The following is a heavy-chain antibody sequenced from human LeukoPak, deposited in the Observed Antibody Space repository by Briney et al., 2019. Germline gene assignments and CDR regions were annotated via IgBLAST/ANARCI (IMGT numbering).Heavy chain of an antibody. Sequence: PSETLSLTCAVYGGSFSGYYWSWIRQPPGKGLEWIGDINHSGSTNYNPSLKSRVTISVDTSKNQFSLKLSSVTAADTAVYYCARGPQQDYDFWSGYYTDYYYYMDVWGKGTTVTVSS. CDR2: INHSGST. V-gene: IGHV4-34*01. CDR3: ARGPQQDYDFWSGYYTDYYYYMDV. CDR1: GGSFSGYY. D-gene: IGHD3-3*01. J-gene: IGHJ6*03.